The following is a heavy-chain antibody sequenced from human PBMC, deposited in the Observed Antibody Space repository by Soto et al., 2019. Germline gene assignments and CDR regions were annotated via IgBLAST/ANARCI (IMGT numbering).Heavy chain of an antibody. J-gene: IGHJ6*02. D-gene: IGHD3-3*01. V-gene: IGHV4-4*07. Sequence: PSETLSLTCTVSGGSISSYYWSWIRQPAGKGLEWIGRIYTSGSTNYNPSLKSRVTMSVDTSKNQFSLKLSSVTAADTAVYYCARDSGFWSGYYTPYYSGMDVWGQGTTVTVSS. CDR3: ARDSGFWSGYYTPYYSGMDV. CDR1: GGSISSYY. CDR2: IYTSGST.